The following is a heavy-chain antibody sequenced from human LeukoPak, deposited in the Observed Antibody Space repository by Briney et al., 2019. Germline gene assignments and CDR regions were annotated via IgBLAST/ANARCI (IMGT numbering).Heavy chain of an antibody. CDR2: IWYDGSNK. Sequence: HPGGSLRLSCAASGFTFSSYGMHWVRQAPGKGLEWVAVIWYDGSNKYYADSVKGRFTISRDNSKNTLYLQMNSLRAEDTAVYYCARDTGFIRPDSGSYYDKFAFDIWGQGTMVTVSS. CDR3: ARDTGFIRPDSGSYYDKFAFDI. V-gene: IGHV3-33*01. D-gene: IGHD1-26*01. J-gene: IGHJ3*02. CDR1: GFTFSSYG.